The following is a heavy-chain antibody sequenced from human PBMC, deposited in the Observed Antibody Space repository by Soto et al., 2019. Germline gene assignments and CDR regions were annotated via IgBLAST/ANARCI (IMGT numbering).Heavy chain of an antibody. J-gene: IGHJ6*02. CDR1: GFTFSSYG. CDR2: IWYDGSNK. V-gene: IGHV3-33*01. CDR3: ARDPEWFGELLSDHYYYYGMDV. Sequence: GGSLRLSCAASGFTFSSYGMHWVRQAPGKGLEWVAVIWYDGSNKYYADSVKGRFTISRDNSKNTLYLQMNSLRAEDTAVYYCARDPEWFGELLSDHYYYYGMDVWGQGTTVTVSS. D-gene: IGHD3-10*01.